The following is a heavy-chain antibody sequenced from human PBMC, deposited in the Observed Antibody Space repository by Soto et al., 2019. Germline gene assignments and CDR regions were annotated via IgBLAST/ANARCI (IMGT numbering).Heavy chain of an antibody. V-gene: IGHV4-30-4*01. CDR2: IYYSGNT. CDR1: GGLISSGDYY. CDR3: ARTGDPNWFEP. D-gene: IGHD7-27*01. Sequence: QVQLQESGPGLVKPSQTLSLTCTVSGGLISSGDYYWSWIRQTPGKGLEWIAYIYYSGNTNYNPSLNSRTTISVDTSKNQFSLKLTSVTAADTAIYYCARTGDPNWFEPWGQGTLVTVSS. J-gene: IGHJ5*02.